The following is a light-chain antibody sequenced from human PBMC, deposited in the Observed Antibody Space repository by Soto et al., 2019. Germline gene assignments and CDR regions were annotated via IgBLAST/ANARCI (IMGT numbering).Light chain of an antibody. J-gene: IGLJ2*01. CDR3: TSYTSRSTLVV. CDR1: SSDVGGYNY. CDR2: DVS. V-gene: IGLV2-14*01. Sequence: QSALTQPASVSGSPGQSITISCTGTSSDVGGYNYVSWYKQHPGKAPKIMIYDVSNRPSGVSNRFSGSKSGITASLTISRLQAEDEADYYCTSYTSRSTLVVFGGGTQLTVL.